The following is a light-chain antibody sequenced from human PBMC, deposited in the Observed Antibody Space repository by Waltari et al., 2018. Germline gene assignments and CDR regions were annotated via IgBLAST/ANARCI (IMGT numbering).Light chain of an antibody. V-gene: IGKV3-11*01. CDR3: QQRSNWPLT. CDR1: QSVSSY. J-gene: IGKJ4*01. CDR2: DAY. Sequence: SCRASQSVSSYLAWYQQKPGQAPRLLIYDAYNRATGIPARFSGSGSGTDFTLTISSLGPEDFAVYYCQQRSNWPLTFGGGTKVEIK.